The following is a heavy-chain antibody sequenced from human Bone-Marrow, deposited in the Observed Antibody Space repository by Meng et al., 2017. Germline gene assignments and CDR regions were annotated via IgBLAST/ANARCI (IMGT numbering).Heavy chain of an antibody. D-gene: IGHD1-20*01. CDR1: GFTFSSYA. CDR3: ATYNWETDY. V-gene: IGHV3-30*01. J-gene: IGHJ4*02. CDR2: ISYDGSNK. Sequence: GESLKISCAASGFTFSSYAMHWVRQAPGKGLEWVAVISYDGSNKYYADSVKGRFTISRDNSKNTLYLQMNSLRAEDTAVYYCATYNWETDYWGQGTLVTVSS.